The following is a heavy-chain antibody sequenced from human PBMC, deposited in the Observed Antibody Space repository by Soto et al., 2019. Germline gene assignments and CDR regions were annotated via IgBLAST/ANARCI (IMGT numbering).Heavy chain of an antibody. CDR3: SRLTNARPGDD. D-gene: IGHD2-2*01. J-gene: IGHJ4*02. Sequence: PSESLALSSTVSGGSITSSNYHWGWSRQPPGKGLEWIGTIYYSGNTYYNPSLKSRVTMSMDASKNQFSLTLSSVAVADTAVYYCSRLTNARPGDDWGQGTLVTVSS. CDR2: IYYSGNT. CDR1: GGSITSSNYH. V-gene: IGHV4-39*01.